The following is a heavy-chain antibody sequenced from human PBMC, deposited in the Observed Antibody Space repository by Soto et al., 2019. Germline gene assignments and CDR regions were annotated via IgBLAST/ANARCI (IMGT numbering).Heavy chain of an antibody. CDR3: ARTLSSGWKNDY. D-gene: IGHD6-19*01. Sequence: PGGSLRLSCAASGFTFSSYAMHWVRQAPGKGLEWVAVISYDGSNKYYADSVKGRFTISRDNSKNTLYLQMNSLRAEDTAVYYCARTLSSGWKNDYWGQGTLVTVSS. V-gene: IGHV3-30-3*01. CDR1: GFTFSSYA. J-gene: IGHJ4*02. CDR2: ISYDGSNK.